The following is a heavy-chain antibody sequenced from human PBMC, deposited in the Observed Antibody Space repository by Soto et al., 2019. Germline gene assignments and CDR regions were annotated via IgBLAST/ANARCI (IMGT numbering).Heavy chain of an antibody. Sequence: SQTMSLTCRVYSGTINSGDYFWSWLLQHPGKSMEWIGSTFYTGSTYCSASLKSRTSTSMDTSNNRFSLRLKSLTAADTAVYFCARVNATLHRNNYFDYWGQGTPVTVSS. CDR3: ARVNATLHRNNYFDY. CDR2: TFYTGST. V-gene: IGHV4-30-4*01. J-gene: IGHJ4*02. CDR1: SGTINSGDYF. D-gene: IGHD2-21*01.